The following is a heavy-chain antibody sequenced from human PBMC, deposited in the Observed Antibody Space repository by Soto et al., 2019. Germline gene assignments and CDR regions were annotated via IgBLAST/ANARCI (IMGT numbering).Heavy chain of an antibody. Sequence: GGSLRLSCTASGFTFGDYAMSWFRQAPGKGLEWVGFIRSKAYGGTTEYAASVKGRFTISRDDSKSIAYLQMNSLKTEDTAVYYCTRDPPYYDFWSGYSTHWYFDLWGRGTLVTVSS. CDR1: GFTFGDYA. D-gene: IGHD3-3*01. CDR2: IRSKAYGGTT. V-gene: IGHV3-49*03. J-gene: IGHJ2*01. CDR3: TRDPPYYDFWSGYSTHWYFDL.